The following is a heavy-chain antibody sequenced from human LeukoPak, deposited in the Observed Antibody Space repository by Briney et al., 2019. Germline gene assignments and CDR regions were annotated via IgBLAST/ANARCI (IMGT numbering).Heavy chain of an antibody. CDR2: ISGSGGST. D-gene: IGHD1-26*01. CDR3: AKVPEWGRTLHAFDI. CDR1: GFTFSSYA. V-gene: IGHV3-23*01. J-gene: IGHJ3*02. Sequence: GGSLRLSCAASGFTFSSYAMSWVHQAPGKGLEWVSAISGSGGSTYYADSVKGRFTISRDNSKNTLYLQMNSLRAEDTAVYYCAKVPEWGRTLHAFDIWGQGTMVTVSS.